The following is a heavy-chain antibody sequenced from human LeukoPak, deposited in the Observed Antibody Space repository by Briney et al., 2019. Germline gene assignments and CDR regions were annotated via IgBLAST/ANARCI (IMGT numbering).Heavy chain of an antibody. J-gene: IGHJ4*02. CDR2: INQDGSEK. Sequence: GGSLRLSCAASGFTFSSYWMTWVRQAPGKGLEWVANINQDGSEKYYVDSVKGRFTISRDSAKNSLYLQMNSLRAEDTAVYYCARETVDTAFDYWGQGTLVTVSS. CDR1: GFTFSSYW. V-gene: IGHV3-7*01. CDR3: ARETVDTAFDY. D-gene: IGHD5-18*01.